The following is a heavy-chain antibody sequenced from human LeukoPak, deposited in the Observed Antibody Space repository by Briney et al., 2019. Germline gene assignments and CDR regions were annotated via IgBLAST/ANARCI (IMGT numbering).Heavy chain of an antibody. Sequence: ASVKVSCKASGYTFTSYGISWVRQAPGQGLEWMGWISAYNGNTNYAQKLQGRVTMTTDTSTSTAYMELRSLRSDDTAVYYCARGDVTIAVSTWFDPWGQGTLVTVSS. CDR1: GYTFTSYG. J-gene: IGHJ5*02. D-gene: IGHD2-15*01. V-gene: IGHV1-18*01. CDR2: ISAYNGNT. CDR3: ARGDVTIAVSTWFDP.